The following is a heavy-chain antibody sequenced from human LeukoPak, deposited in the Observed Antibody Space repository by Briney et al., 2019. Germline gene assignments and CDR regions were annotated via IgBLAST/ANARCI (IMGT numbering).Heavy chain of an antibody. Sequence: SETLSLTCTVSGGSISSSSYYWGWIRQPPGKGLEWIGSIYYSGSTYYNPSLKSRVTISVDTSKNQFSLKLSSVTAADTAVYYCASFARYSSGWYVPTRNWFDPWGQGTLVTVSS. D-gene: IGHD6-19*01. CDR2: IYYSGST. J-gene: IGHJ5*02. CDR3: ASFARYSSGWYVPTRNWFDP. CDR1: GGSISSSSYY. V-gene: IGHV4-39*07.